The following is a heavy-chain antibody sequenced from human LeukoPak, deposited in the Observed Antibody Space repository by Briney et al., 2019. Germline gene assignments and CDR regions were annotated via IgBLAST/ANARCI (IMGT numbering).Heavy chain of an antibody. D-gene: IGHD4-17*01. V-gene: IGHV3-23*01. CDR3: AKDHGDWYFDL. Sequence: PGGSLRLSCAASGFTFSSYWMHWVRQAPGKGLVWVSAISGSGGSTYYADSVKGRFTISRDNSKNTLYLQMNSLRAEDTAVYYCAKDHGDWYFDLWGRGTLVTVSS. CDR1: GFTFSSYW. J-gene: IGHJ2*01. CDR2: ISGSGGST.